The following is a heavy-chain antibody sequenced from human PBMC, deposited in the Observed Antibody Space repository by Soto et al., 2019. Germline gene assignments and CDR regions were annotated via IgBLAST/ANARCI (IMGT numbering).Heavy chain of an antibody. Sequence: GALRLSCAASGFTFSSYAMSWVRQAPGKGLEWVSAISGSGGSTYYADSVKGRFTISRDNSKNTLYLQMNSLRAEDTAVYYCAKEGIVVVPAAISSYYYGMDVWGQGTTVTVSS. CDR2: ISGSGGST. J-gene: IGHJ6*02. V-gene: IGHV3-23*01. CDR3: AKEGIVVVPAAISSYYYGMDV. D-gene: IGHD2-2*01. CDR1: GFTFSSYA.